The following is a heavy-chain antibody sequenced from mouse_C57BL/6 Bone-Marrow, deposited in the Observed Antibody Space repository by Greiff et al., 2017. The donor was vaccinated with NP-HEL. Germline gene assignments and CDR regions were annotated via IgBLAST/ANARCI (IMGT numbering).Heavy chain of an antibody. J-gene: IGHJ1*03. Sequence: VQLQQSGAELARPGASVKMSCKASGYTFTSYTMHWVKQRPGQGLEWIGYINPSSGYTKYNQKFKDKATLTADKSSSTAYMQLSSLTSEDSAVYYCARFITTGEGYFDVWGTGTTVTVSS. D-gene: IGHD1-1*01. V-gene: IGHV1-4*01. CDR3: ARFITTGEGYFDV. CDR1: GYTFTSYT. CDR2: INPSSGYT.